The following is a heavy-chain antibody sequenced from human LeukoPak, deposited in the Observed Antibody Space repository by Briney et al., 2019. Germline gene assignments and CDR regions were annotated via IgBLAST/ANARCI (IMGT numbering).Heavy chain of an antibody. CDR2: IYYSGST. CDR1: GGSINSYY. V-gene: IGHV4-59*08. CDR3: ASFGRRDGYNPYYFDY. D-gene: IGHD5-24*01. Sequence: SETLSLTCAVSGGSINSYYWTWIRQPPGKGLEWIGYIYYSGSTNYNPSLKSRVTIAVDTSKNQFSLKLSSVTAADTAVYYCASFGRRDGYNPYYFDYWGQGSLVTASS. J-gene: IGHJ4*02.